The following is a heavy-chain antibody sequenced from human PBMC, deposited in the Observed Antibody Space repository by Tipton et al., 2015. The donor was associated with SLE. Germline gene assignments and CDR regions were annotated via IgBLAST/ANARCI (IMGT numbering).Heavy chain of an antibody. CDR1: GFTFSSYW. D-gene: IGHD3-22*01. V-gene: IGHV3-74*01. J-gene: IGHJ4*02. CDR2: INSDGSST. Sequence: SLRLSCAASGFTFSSYWMHWVRQAPGKGLVWVSRINSDGSSTSYADSVKGRFTISRDNAKNTLYLQMNSLRAEDTAVYYCARVVPTDYYDSSGYYYDWGQGTLVTVSS. CDR3: ARVVPTDYYDSSGYYYD.